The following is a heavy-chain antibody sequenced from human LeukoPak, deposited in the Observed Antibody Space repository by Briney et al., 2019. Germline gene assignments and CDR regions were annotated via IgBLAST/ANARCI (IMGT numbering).Heavy chain of an antibody. Sequence: SETLSLTCTVSSGSLSSSSYRWGWIRQPPGRGLEWIGTFSYTGSTYYNPSLESRATISVDTPKNQFSLRLSSVTATDTAVYYCARRRGDYQPYFDYWDQGILVTVSS. J-gene: IGHJ4*02. D-gene: IGHD4-11*01. CDR3: ARRRGDYQPYFDY. CDR1: SGSLSSSSYR. V-gene: IGHV4-39*01. CDR2: FSYTGST.